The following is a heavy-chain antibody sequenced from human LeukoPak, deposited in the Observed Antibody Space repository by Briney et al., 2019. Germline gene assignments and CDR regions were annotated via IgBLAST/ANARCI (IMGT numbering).Heavy chain of an antibody. CDR2: INPNSGGT. CDR3: ARDFGQLTEYNWFDP. V-gene: IGHV1-2*02. J-gene: IGHJ5*02. D-gene: IGHD6-13*01. CDR1: GYTFTDNY. Sequence: ASVKVSCKASGYTFTDNYIHWVRHAPGQGLQWMGWINPNSGGTNYAQKFQGRVTMTRDTSVSTAYMELSRLRSDDTAVYYCARDFGQLTEYNWFDPWGQGTLVTVSS.